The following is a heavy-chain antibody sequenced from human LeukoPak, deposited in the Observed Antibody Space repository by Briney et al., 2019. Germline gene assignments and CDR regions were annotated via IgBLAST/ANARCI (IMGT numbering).Heavy chain of an antibody. V-gene: IGHV1-58*01. J-gene: IGHJ4*02. CDR3: AADDGDILTAPGDY. D-gene: IGHD3-9*01. CDR2: IVVGSGNT. CDR1: GFTFTSSA. Sequence: SVKVSCKASGFTFTSSAVQWVRQARGQRLEWIGWIVVGSGNTNYAQKFQERVTITRDMSTSTAYMELSSLRPEDTAVYYCAADDGDILTAPGDYWGQGTLVTVSS.